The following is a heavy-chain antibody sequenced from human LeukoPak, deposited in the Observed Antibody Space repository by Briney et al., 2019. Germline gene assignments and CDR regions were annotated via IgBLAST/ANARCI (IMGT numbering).Heavy chain of an antibody. Sequence: SETLSLTCTVSGGSISSSSYYWGWVRQPPGKGLEWIGSIYYSGSTYYNPSLKSRVTISVDTSKNQFSLKLSSVTAADTAVYYCARDRHGSCYYEGCDYYFMDVWGKGTTVTVSS. J-gene: IGHJ6*03. CDR3: ARDRHGSCYYEGCDYYFMDV. CDR2: IYYSGST. D-gene: IGHD2-15*01. V-gene: IGHV4-39*07. CDR1: GGSISSSSYY.